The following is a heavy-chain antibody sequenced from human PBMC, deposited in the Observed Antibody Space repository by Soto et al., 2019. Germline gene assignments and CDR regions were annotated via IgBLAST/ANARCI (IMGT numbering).Heavy chain of an antibody. J-gene: IGHJ5*02. Sequence: EAQLVESGGDLVQPGGSLRLSCAASGFMFSDSWMNWVRQAPGKGLEWVANIKPDGSETAYVDSVKGRFTISRANAKKFLYLPMNSLRVDDTAVYYCASGIDPWGQGTLVTVSS. CDR3: ASGIDP. CDR2: IKPDGSET. V-gene: IGHV3-7*05. CDR1: GFMFSDSW.